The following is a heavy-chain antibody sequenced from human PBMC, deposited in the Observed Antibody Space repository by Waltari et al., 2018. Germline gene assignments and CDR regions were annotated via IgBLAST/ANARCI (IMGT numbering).Heavy chain of an antibody. CDR3: AKWVSGWYGYYFDY. Sequence: QVQLVESGGGVVQPGRSLRLSCAASGFTFSSYGMHWVRQAPGKGLEWVAVIWYDGSNKYYADSVKGRFTISRDNSKNTLYLQMNSLRAEDTAVYYCAKWVSGWYGYYFDYWGQGTLVTVSS. J-gene: IGHJ4*02. CDR2: IWYDGSNK. V-gene: IGHV3-30*18. CDR1: GFTFSSYG. D-gene: IGHD6-19*01.